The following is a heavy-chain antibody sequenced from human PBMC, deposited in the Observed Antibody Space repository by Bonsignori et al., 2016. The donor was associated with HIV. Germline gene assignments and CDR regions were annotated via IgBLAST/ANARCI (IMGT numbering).Heavy chain of an antibody. CDR1: GGSFSGYY. J-gene: IGHJ4*02. Sequence: GSLRLSCAVYGGSFSGYYWSWIRQPPGKGLEWIGEINHSGSTNYNPSLKSRVTISVDTSKNQFSLKLRSVTAADTAVYYCARTNPNWGLRGGFDYWGQGTLVTVSS. CDR3: ARTNPNWGLRGGFDY. D-gene: IGHD7-27*01. CDR2: INHSGST. V-gene: IGHV4-34*01.